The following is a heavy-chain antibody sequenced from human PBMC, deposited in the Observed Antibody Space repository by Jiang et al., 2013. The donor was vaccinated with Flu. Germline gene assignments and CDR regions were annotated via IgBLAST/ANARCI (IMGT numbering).Heavy chain of an antibody. CDR1: GDSVSSNSAA. D-gene: IGHD4-23*01. J-gene: IGHJ3*02. Sequence: AISGDSVSSNSAAWNWIRQSPSRGLEWLGRTYYRSKWYNDYAVSVKSRITINPDTSKNQFSLQLNSVTPEDTAVYYCAREPLRGTVVNNAFDIWGQGTMVTVSS. CDR3: AREPLRGTVVNNAFDI. V-gene: IGHV6-1*01. CDR2: TYYRSKWYN.